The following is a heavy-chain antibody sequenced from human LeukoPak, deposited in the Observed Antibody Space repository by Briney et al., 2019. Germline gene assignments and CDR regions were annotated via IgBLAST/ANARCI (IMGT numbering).Heavy chain of an antibody. CDR3: ATPTSGTWHFDY. V-gene: IGHV3-7*01. J-gene: IGHJ4*02. CDR1: GFTFSSYW. D-gene: IGHD6-13*01. CDR2: IKQDGSEK. Sequence: GGSLRLSSAASGFTFSSYWMTWVHQAPGEGLEWVANIKQDGSEKYYVDSVKGRFTISRDNAKNSLYLQMNSLRAEDTAVYYCATPTSGTWHFDYWGQGTLVTVSS.